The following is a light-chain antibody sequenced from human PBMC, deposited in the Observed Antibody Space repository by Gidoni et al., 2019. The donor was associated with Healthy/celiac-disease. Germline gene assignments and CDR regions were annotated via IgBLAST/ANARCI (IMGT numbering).Light chain of an antibody. J-gene: IGKJ1*01. V-gene: IGKV3-20*01. CDR3: QQYGSSPWT. Sequence: ELVLTQSPGTLSWSPGERATLSCRASQSVSSSYLAWYQQKPGQAPRLLIYGASSRATGIPDRFSGSGSGTDFTLTISRLEPEDFAVYYCQQYGSSPWTFGQGTKVDIK. CDR1: QSVSSSY. CDR2: GAS.